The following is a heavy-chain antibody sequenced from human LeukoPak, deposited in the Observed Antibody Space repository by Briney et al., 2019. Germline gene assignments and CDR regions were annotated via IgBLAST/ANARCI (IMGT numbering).Heavy chain of an antibody. CDR2: INPNSVGT. D-gene: IGHD6-6*01. CDR3: ARGGFIAARPDRGDDY. V-gene: IGHV1-2*02. CDR1: GYTFTGYY. J-gene: IGHJ4*02. Sequence: ASLKVSCKAPGYTFTGYYMHCGRQAPGQGLGSMGWINPNSVGTNYEQKVQGRVTMTRDTSISKAYMELSRLRSDDTAVYYCARGGFIAARPDRGDDYWGQGTLVTVSS.